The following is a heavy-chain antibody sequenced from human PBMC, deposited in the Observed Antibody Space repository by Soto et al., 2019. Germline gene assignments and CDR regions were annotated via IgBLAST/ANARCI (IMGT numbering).Heavy chain of an antibody. V-gene: IGHV3-64*01. J-gene: IGHJ6*03. Sequence: GGSLRLSCAASGFTVSGYAMDWVRQAPGKGLEYVSGISSNGVGTYYANSVQGRFTISRDNSKNTVYLQMGSLRTEDMAVFYCARRARPDFYYMDVWGKGTTVTVSS. D-gene: IGHD6-6*01. CDR3: ARRARPDFYYMDV. CDR2: ISSNGVGT. CDR1: GFTVSGYA.